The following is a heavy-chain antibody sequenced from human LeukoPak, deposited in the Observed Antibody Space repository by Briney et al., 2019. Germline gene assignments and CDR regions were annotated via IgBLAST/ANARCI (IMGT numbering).Heavy chain of an antibody. CDR3: ARDPAPNYYYGMDV. Sequence: GGSLRLSCAASGFTFSSYCMSWVRQAPGKGLEWVANINKDESEKYYVDSVKGRFTISRDNAKNSLYLQMSSLRAGDTAVYYCARDPAPNYYYGMDVWGQGTTVTVSS. CDR2: INKDESEK. V-gene: IGHV3-7*03. CDR1: GFTFSSYC. J-gene: IGHJ6*02.